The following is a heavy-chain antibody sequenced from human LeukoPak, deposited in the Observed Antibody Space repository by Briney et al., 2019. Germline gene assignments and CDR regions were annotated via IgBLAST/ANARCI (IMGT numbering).Heavy chain of an antibody. V-gene: IGHV3-33*05. CDR1: GFPFSSYG. J-gene: IGHJ4*02. D-gene: IGHD6-19*01. Sequence: GGSLRLSCAASGFPFSSYGMHWVRQAPGKGLEWVARLVYDERSDYANSVKGRFSISRDNSKNALFLDMSDLRVEDTAVYYCARDLSAAFDFWGQGVLVTVSS. CDR3: ARDLSAAFDF. CDR2: LVYDERS.